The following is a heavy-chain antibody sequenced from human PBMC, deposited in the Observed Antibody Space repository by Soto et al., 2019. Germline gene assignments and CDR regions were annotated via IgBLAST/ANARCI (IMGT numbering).Heavy chain of an antibody. J-gene: IGHJ3*02. CDR1: GGSISSGGYY. Sequence: PSETLSLTCTVSGGSISSGGYYWSWIRQHPGKGLEWIGYIYYSGSTYYNPSLKSRVTISVDTSKNQFSLKLSSVTAADTAVYYCARAFAPAAGSFDIWGQGTMVTVSS. CDR3: ARAFAPAAGSFDI. CDR2: IYYSGST. D-gene: IGHD2-2*01. V-gene: IGHV4-31*03.